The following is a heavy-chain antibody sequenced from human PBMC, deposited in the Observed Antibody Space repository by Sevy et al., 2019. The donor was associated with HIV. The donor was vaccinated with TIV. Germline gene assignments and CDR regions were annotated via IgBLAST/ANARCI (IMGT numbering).Heavy chain of an antibody. J-gene: IGHJ6*02. CDR2: MSWDGGST. CDR3: AKDRGFYYGMDV. Sequence: GGSLRLSCSASGFTFDDYTMHWVRQAPGKGLEWVSLMSWDGGSTYYADSVKGRFTISRDNSKNSLYLQMYSLKIGDTALYYCAKDRGFYYGMDVWGQGTTVTVSS. V-gene: IGHV3-43*01. CDR1: GFTFDDYT.